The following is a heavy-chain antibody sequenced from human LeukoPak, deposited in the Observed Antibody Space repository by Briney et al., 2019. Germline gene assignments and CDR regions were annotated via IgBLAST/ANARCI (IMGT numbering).Heavy chain of an antibody. D-gene: IGHD3-22*01. CDR2: IYTTGTT. V-gene: IGHV4-4*07. CDR3: ARVDYDSSGYFDY. J-gene: IGHJ4*02. Sequence: SETLSLTCTVSGGSINSYYWGWVRQPAGKGLEWIGRIYTTGTTNYNPSLKSRVTMSIDTSKNQFSLKVTSVTAADTAVYYCARVDYDSSGYFDYWGQGTPVTVSS. CDR1: GGSINSYY.